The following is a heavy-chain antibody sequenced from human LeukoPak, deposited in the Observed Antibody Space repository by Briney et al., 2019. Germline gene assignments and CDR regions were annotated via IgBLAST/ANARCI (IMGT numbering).Heavy chain of an antibody. Sequence: ASVKVSCKASGYTFTSYAMNWVRQAPGQGLEWMGWINTNTGNPTYAQGFTGRFVFSLDTSVSTAYLQISSLKAEDTAVYYCARASWYYDFWSGYSEYYFDYWGQGTLVTVSS. D-gene: IGHD3-3*01. CDR1: GYTFTSYA. V-gene: IGHV7-4-1*02. J-gene: IGHJ4*02. CDR2: INTNTGNP. CDR3: ARASWYYDFWSGYSEYYFDY.